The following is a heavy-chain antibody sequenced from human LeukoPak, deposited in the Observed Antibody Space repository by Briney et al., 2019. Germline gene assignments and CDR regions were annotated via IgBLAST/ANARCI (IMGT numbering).Heavy chain of an antibody. CDR1: GGSFSSYA. Sequence: GASVKVSCKASGGSFSSYAINWVRQATGQGLEWMGWMNPNSGNTGYAQKFQGRVTMTRNTSISTAYMELSSLRSEDTAVYYCARDLGGRNHWGQGTLVTVSS. J-gene: IGHJ4*02. D-gene: IGHD3-16*01. CDR3: ARDLGGRNH. CDR2: MNPNSGNT. V-gene: IGHV1-8*01.